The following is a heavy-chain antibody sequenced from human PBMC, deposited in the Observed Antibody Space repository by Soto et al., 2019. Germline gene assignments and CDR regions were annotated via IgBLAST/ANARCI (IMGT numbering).Heavy chain of an antibody. Sequence: EVQLVESGGGLVQPGGSLRLSCAPSGFMFGNYWMSWVRQAPGKGLEWVANIKQDGSEKYYVDSVKGRFTISRDNAKNSLYLQMTSLRADDTAVYYCARDSPFVASSGYLEYWGQVTLVTVSS. J-gene: IGHJ4*02. V-gene: IGHV3-7*01. CDR3: ARDSPFVASSGYLEY. D-gene: IGHD3-22*01. CDR2: IKQDGSEK. CDR1: GFMFGNYW.